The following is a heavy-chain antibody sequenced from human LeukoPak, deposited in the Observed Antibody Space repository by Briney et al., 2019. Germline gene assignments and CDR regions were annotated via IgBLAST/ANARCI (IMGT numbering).Heavy chain of an antibody. D-gene: IGHD6-6*01. V-gene: IGHV4-4*07. CDR2: IYTSGST. J-gene: IGHJ4*02. CDR3: VRSSSSIFDY. CDR1: GGSISYFY. Sequence: ASETLSLTCTVSGGSISYFYWSWIRQPAGKGLEWIGRIYTSGSTNYNPSLKSRVTMSVDTSKNQFSLKLSSVTAADTAVYYCVRSSSSIFDYWGQGTLVTVSS.